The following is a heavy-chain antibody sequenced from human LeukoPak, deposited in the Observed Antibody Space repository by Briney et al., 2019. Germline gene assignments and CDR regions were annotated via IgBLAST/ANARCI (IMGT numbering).Heavy chain of an antibody. Sequence: SQTLSLTCAISGDSVSSNSVTWNWIRQSPSRGLEWLGRTYYRSTWYSDYAVSVRGRITVNPDTSKNQFSLHLNSVTPEDTAVYYCARRLTQYDCFDPWGQGILVTVSS. J-gene: IGHJ5*02. CDR3: ARRLTQYDCFDP. CDR1: GDSVSSNSVT. CDR2: TYYRSTWYS. D-gene: IGHD2-2*01. V-gene: IGHV6-1*01.